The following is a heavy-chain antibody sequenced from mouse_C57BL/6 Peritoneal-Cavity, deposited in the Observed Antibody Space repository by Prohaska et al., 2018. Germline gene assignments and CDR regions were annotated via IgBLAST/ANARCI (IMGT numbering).Heavy chain of an antibody. CDR2: ISDGGSYT. D-gene: IGHD4-1*02. J-gene: IGHJ3*01. Sequence: EVQLVESGGGLVKPGGSLKLSCAASGFTFSSYAMSWVRQTPEKRLEWVATISDGGSYTYYPDNVKCRFTISRDNAKNNLYLQMSHLKSEDTAMYYCAREGLQLARDWFAYWGQGTLVTVSA. CDR3: AREGLQLARDWFAY. V-gene: IGHV5-4*01. CDR1: GFTFSSYA.